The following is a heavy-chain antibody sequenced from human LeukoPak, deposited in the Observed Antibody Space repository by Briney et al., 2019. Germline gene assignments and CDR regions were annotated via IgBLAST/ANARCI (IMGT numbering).Heavy chain of an antibody. CDR2: ISSSGSTI. Sequence: GGSLRLSCAASGFTFSSYEMNWVRQAPGKGLEWVSYISSSGSTIYYADSVKGRFTISRDNAKNTLYLELSSLRAEDTAVYYCARDFFHLGGWGQGTMVTVSS. V-gene: IGHV3-48*03. CDR1: GFTFSSYE. D-gene: IGHD3-16*01. CDR3: ARDFFHLGG. J-gene: IGHJ3*01.